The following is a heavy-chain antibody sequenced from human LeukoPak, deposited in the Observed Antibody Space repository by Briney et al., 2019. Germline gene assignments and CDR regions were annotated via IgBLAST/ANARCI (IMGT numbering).Heavy chain of an antibody. CDR1: GFTFSNYW. CDR3: ARGGHYDYIWGRYRQKDGFDY. CDR2: ITSSSSIR. Sequence: AGGSLRLSCAASGFTFSNYWRNRVRQAPGKGREWLSYITSSSSIRYFADSVKGRFTVSRDNAKNSLYLQMNSLRVEDTAVYYCARGGHYDYIWGRYRQKDGFDYWGQGTLVTVSS. D-gene: IGHD3-16*02. V-gene: IGHV3-48*01. J-gene: IGHJ4*02.